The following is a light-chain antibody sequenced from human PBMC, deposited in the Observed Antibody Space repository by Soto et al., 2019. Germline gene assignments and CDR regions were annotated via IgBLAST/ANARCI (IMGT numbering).Light chain of an antibody. CDR3: QQRSNWPPRLT. CDR1: QSVGSY. J-gene: IGKJ4*01. V-gene: IGKV3-11*01. Sequence: EIVLTQSPATLSLSPGESATLSCRASQSVGSYLAWYQQKPGQAPRLPISDASNRATGIPARFSGSGSGTDFTLTISSLEPEDFAVYYCQQRSNWPPRLTFGGGTKVEIK. CDR2: DAS.